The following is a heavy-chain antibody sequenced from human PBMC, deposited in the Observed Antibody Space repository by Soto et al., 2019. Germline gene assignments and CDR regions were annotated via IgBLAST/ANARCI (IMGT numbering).Heavy chain of an antibody. CDR1: GGSISSGGYY. Sequence: SETLSLTCTVSGGSISSGGYYWSWIRQHPGKGLEWIGYIYYSGSTYYNPSLKSRVTISVDTSKNQFSLKLSSVTAADTAVYYCARDGDCSSTSCYGPRGYWFDPWGQGTLVTVSS. D-gene: IGHD2-2*01. CDR2: IYYSGST. V-gene: IGHV4-31*03. J-gene: IGHJ5*02. CDR3: ARDGDCSSTSCYGPRGYWFDP.